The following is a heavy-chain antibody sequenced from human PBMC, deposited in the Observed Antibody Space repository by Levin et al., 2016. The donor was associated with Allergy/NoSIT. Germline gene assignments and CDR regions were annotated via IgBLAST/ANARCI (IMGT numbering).Heavy chain of an antibody. V-gene: IGHV3-48*01. J-gene: IGHJ4*02. CDR1: GFTFSNSN. D-gene: IGHD3-10*01. CDR3: AKDGAGSGSYKDH. CDR2: ISSSSSTI. Sequence: GGSLRLSCAASGFTFSNSNMNWVRQAPGKGLEWVSYISSSSSTIYYADSVKGRFTISRDNAENSLYLQMNSLRAEDTALYYCAKDGAGSGSYKDHWGQGTLVTVSS.